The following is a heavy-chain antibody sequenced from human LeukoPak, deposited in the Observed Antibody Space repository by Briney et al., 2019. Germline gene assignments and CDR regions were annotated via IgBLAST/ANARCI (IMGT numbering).Heavy chain of an antibody. J-gene: IGHJ3*02. V-gene: IGHV4-61*02. D-gene: IGHD3-3*01. CDR3: ARRFLEWPTGAFDI. Sequence: SQTLSLTCTVSGGSISSGSYYWSWIRQPAGKGLEWIGRIYTSGSTNYNPSLKSRVTISVDTSKNQFSLKLSSVTAADTAVYYCARRFLEWPTGAFDIWGQGTMVTVSS. CDR1: GGSISSGSYY. CDR2: IYTSGST.